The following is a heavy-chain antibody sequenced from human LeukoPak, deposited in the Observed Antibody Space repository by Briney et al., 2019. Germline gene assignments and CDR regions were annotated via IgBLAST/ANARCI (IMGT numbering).Heavy chain of an antibody. CDR3: AKALVKRVAVPYGMDV. V-gene: IGHV3-9*01. D-gene: IGHD3-3*01. CDR2: ISWNSGSI. CDR1: GFTFDDYA. Sequence: GGSLRLSCAASGFTFDDYAMHWVRQVPGKGLEWVSGISWNSGSIGYADSVKGRFTLSRDNAKNSLYLQMNSLRAEDTALYYCAKALVKRVAVPYGMDVWGQGTTVTVSS. J-gene: IGHJ6*02.